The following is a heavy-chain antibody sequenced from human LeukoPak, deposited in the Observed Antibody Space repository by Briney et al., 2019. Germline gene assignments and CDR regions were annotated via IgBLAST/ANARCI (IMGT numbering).Heavy chain of an antibody. D-gene: IGHD6-13*01. Sequence: ASVKVSCKASGYTFTSYDINWVRQATGQGLEWMGWMSPNSGNTGYAQEFQGRVTMTRNTSISTAYMELSSLRSEDTAVYYCARGLGQQLGQDYWGQGTLVTVSS. CDR1: GYTFTSYD. CDR3: ARGLGQQLGQDY. V-gene: IGHV1-8*01. CDR2: MSPNSGNT. J-gene: IGHJ4*02.